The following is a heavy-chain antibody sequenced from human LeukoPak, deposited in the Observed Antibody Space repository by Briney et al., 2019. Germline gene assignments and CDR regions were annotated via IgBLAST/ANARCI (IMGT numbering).Heavy chain of an antibody. V-gene: IGHV1-69*05. CDR1: GGTFSSYA. CDR2: IIPIFGTA. D-gene: IGHD2-15*01. Sequence: SVKVSCKASGGTFSSYAISWVRQAPGQGLEWMGEIIPIFGTANYAQKFQGRVTITTDESTSTAYMELSSLRSEDTAVYYCARGKYCSGGSCYGPKWNYFDYWGQGTLVTVSS. J-gene: IGHJ4*02. CDR3: ARGKYCSGGSCYGPKWNYFDY.